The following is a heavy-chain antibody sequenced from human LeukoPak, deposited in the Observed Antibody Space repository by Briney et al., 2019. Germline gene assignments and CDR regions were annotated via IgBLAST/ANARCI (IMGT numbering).Heavy chain of an antibody. V-gene: IGHV3-23*01. CDR3: AKDLDSTGSWPPRYCQH. CDR1: GFTFSSYA. Sequence: PGGSLRLSCVASGFTFSSYAMSWVRQAPGKGLEWVSLISTSSRTHYADSMKGRFTISRDNSRNTLYLQINSLRAGDTAVYYCAKDLDSTGSWPPRYCQHGGQGSVVTVSS. CDR2: ISTSSRT. D-gene: IGHD3-22*01. J-gene: IGHJ1*01.